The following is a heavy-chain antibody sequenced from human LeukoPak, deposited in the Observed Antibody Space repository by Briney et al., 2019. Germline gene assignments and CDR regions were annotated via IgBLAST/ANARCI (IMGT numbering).Heavy chain of an antibody. D-gene: IGHD2-15*01. CDR3: AKDGLGYCSGGSCYGFDY. CDR1: GFTFSSYG. Sequence: GRSLRLSCAVSGFTFSSYGMHWVRQAPGKGLEWVAVISYDGSTKDYADSVKGRFTISRDNSKNTLYLQMNSLRAEDTAVYYCAKDGLGYCSGGSCYGFDYWGQGTLVTVSS. J-gene: IGHJ4*02. CDR2: ISYDGSTK. V-gene: IGHV3-30*18.